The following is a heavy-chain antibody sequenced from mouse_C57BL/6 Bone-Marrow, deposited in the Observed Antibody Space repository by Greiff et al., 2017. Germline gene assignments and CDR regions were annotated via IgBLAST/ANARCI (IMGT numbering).Heavy chain of an antibody. D-gene: IGHD2-3*01. V-gene: IGHV1-55*01. CDR2: IYPGSGST. J-gene: IGHJ2*01. CDR1: GYTFTSYW. CDR3: ARSPFYDGYFYFDY. Sequence: VQLQQPGAELVKPGASVKMSCKASGYTFTSYWITWVKQRPGQGLEWIGDIYPGSGSTNYNAKFKGKATLTVDTSSSTAYMQLSSLTSEDSAVYYCARSPFYDGYFYFDYWGQGTTLTVSS.